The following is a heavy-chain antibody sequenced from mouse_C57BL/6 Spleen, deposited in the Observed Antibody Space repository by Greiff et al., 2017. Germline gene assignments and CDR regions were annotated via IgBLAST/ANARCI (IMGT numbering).Heavy chain of an antibody. CDR2: IWSGGST. CDR3: SKEGYYGSSYFDY. CDR1: GFSLTSYG. D-gene: IGHD1-1*01. Sequence: VKLVESGPGLVQPSQSLSITCTVSGFSLTSYGVHWVRQPPGKGLEWLGVIWSGGSTDYNAAFISRLSISKDNSKSQVFFKMNSLQADDTAIYYCSKEGYYGSSYFDYWGQGTTLTVSS. J-gene: IGHJ2*01. V-gene: IGHV2-4*01.